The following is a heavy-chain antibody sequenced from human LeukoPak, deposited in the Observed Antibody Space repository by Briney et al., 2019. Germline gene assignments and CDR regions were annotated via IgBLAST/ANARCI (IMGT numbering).Heavy chain of an antibody. CDR1: GYSISSGYY. CDR3: ARVLRYFDWLSRDENWFDP. CDR2: IYHNGST. D-gene: IGHD3-9*01. Sequence: PSETLSLTCTVSGYSISSGYYWGWIRQPPGKGLEWIGNIYHNGSTDYNPSLKSRVTISVDTSKNQFSLKLSSVTAADTAVYYCARVLRYFDWLSRDENWFDPWGQGTLVTVSS. J-gene: IGHJ5*02. V-gene: IGHV4-38-2*02.